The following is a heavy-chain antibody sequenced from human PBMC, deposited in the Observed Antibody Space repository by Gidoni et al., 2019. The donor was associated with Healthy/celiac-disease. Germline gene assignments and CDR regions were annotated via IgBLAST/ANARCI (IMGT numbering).Heavy chain of an antibody. CDR2: IRSNSSYI. V-gene: IGHV3-21*01. CDR3: ARVVGYNHFDY. CDR1: GFTFIGYS. Sequence: EVQLVESGGGLVQLVAFLSLPCSASGFTFIGYSMNWVRQAPGKGLEWVSSIRSNSSYIYYADSGKGRFTISRDNAKNSLYLQMNSLRAEDTAVYYCARVVGYNHFDYWGQGTLVTVSS. D-gene: IGHD1-1*01. J-gene: IGHJ4*02.